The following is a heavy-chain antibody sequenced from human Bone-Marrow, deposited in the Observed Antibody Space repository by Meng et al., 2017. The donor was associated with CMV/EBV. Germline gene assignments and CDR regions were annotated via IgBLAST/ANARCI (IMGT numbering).Heavy chain of an antibody. CDR3: ARGGYSSGWTSDY. CDR1: GFTFSSYA. J-gene: IGHJ4*02. CDR2: ISYDGSNK. D-gene: IGHD6-19*01. V-gene: IGHV3-30*04. Sequence: GESLKISCAASGFTFSSYAMHWVRQAPGKGLEWVAVISYDGSNKYYADSVKGRFTISRDNSKNTLYLQMNSLRAEDTAVYYCARGGYSSGWTSDYWGQGTRVTVSS.